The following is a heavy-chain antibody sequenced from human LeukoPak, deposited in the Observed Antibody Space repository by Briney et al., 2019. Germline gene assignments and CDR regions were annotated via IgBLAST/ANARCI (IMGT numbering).Heavy chain of an antibody. V-gene: IGHV1-69*13. Sequence: SVKVSCKASGGTFSSYTISWVRRAPGQGLEWMGGIITMFGTAHYAQKFQGRVTITADESTSTAYMELSSLRSEDTAVYYCASTPPYLDRWSGNGMDVWGKGTTVTVSS. J-gene: IGHJ6*04. CDR3: ASTPPYLDRWSGNGMDV. D-gene: IGHD3-9*01. CDR1: GGTFSSYT. CDR2: IITMFGTA.